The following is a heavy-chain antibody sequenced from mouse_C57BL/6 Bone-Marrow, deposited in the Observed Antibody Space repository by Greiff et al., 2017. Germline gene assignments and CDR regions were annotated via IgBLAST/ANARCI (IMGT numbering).Heavy chain of an antibody. CDR2: ILPGSGST. V-gene: IGHV1-9*01. Sequence: QVQLQQPGAELVRPGTSVKLSCKASGYTFTSYWMHWVKQRPGQGLEWIGEILPGSGSTNYNEKFKGKATFTADTSSNTAYMQLSSLTTEDSAIYYCARGWLLPWFAYWGQGTLVTVSA. CDR1: GYTFTSYW. CDR3: ARGWLLPWFAY. J-gene: IGHJ3*01. D-gene: IGHD2-3*01.